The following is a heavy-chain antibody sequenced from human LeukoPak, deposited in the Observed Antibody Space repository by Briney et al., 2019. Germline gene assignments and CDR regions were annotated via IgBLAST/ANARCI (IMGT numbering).Heavy chain of an antibody. CDR2: IYYSGST. CDR1: GGSISSGGYY. V-gene: IGHV4-31*03. Sequence: SETLSLTCTVSGGSISSGGYYWSWIRQHPGKGLEWIGYIYYSGSTYYNPSLKSRVTISVDTSKNQFSLKLSSVTAADTAVYYCARDSSGYSSLNYWGQGTLVTVSS. CDR3: ARDSSGYSSLNY. J-gene: IGHJ4*02. D-gene: IGHD3-22*01.